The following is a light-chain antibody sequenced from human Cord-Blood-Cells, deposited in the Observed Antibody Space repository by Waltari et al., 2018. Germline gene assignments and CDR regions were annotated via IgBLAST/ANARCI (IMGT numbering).Light chain of an antibody. Sequence: QSALTQPASVSGSPGQSITISCTGTSSDVGGYNYVSWYQQHPGKAPKLMIYDVSKRPSGLSNRCSGSKSGNTASLTISGLQAEDEADYYCSSYTSSSLYVFGTGTKVTVL. CDR1: SSDVGGYNY. CDR2: DVS. CDR3: SSYTSSSLYV. V-gene: IGLV2-14*01. J-gene: IGLJ1*01.